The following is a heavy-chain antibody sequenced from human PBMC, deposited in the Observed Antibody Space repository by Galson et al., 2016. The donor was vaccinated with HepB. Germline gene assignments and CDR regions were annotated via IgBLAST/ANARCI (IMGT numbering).Heavy chain of an antibody. Sequence: SCKASGGTFSTFNSYAISWVRLAPGQGLEWMGGIVPAFGTTNYAQKFQGRVTFTADGSTRTAYMELRSLRSDDTAVFYCARDVQHRLDYWGQGTLVTAS. J-gene: IGHJ4*02. V-gene: IGHV1-69*01. CDR1: GGTFSTFNSYA. CDR3: ARDVQHRLDY. D-gene: IGHD3-10*02. CDR2: IVPAFGTT.